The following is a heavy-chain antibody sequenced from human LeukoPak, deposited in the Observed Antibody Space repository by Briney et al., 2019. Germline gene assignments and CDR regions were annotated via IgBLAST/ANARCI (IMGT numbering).Heavy chain of an antibody. CDR1: GFTVSSNY. V-gene: IGHV3-53*01. CDR3: ATRELYTSSWSSFDY. CDR2: IYSGGST. D-gene: IGHD6-13*01. Sequence: PGGSLSLSCAASGFTVSSNYMSWVRQAPGKGLEWVSLIYSGGSTYYADSVKGRFTISRNHSKNTLYLQMDSLRAEDTAVYYCATRELYTSSWSSFDYWGQGTLVTVSS. J-gene: IGHJ4*02.